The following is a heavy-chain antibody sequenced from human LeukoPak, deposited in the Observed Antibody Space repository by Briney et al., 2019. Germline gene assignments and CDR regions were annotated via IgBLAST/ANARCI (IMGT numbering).Heavy chain of an antibody. V-gene: IGHV6-1*01. CDR1: GDSVSSISVA. Sequence: SQTLSLTFAISGDSVSSISVAWNWLRQSPSRRLEWLGRTYYRCKWYDEYAVSVKSRINISPDTSKNQFSLQLTSVTPEDTAVYYCSLARSEYHYGMDVWGQGTTVTVSS. J-gene: IGHJ6*02. CDR3: SLARSEYHYGMDV. CDR2: TYYRCKWYD.